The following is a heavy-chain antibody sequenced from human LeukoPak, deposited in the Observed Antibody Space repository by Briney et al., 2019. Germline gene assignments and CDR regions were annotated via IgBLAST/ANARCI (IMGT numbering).Heavy chain of an antibody. CDR3: ARDITDSSGITWFDP. D-gene: IGHD3-22*01. V-gene: IGHV3-33*01. Sequence: GRSLRLSCAASGFTFSGYGMHWVRQAPGKGLEWVAVISHDVSYKYYADSVKGRFTISRDNSKNTMFLQMNSLRAEDTAVHYCARDITDSSGITWFDPWGQGTLVTVSS. CDR1: GFTFSGYG. CDR2: ISHDVSYK. J-gene: IGHJ5*02.